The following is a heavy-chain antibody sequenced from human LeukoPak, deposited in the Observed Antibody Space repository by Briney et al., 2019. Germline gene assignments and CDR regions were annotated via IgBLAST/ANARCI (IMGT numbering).Heavy chain of an antibody. D-gene: IGHD1-1*01. CDR2: ISYDGSNK. Sequence: GGSLRLSCAASGFTFSSYAMHWVRQAPGKGVEWVAVISYDGSNKYYADSVKGRFTISRDNSKNTLYLQMNSLRAEDTAVYYCASVTTGTERDFDYWGQGTLVTVSS. J-gene: IGHJ4*02. CDR3: ASVTTGTERDFDY. CDR1: GFTFSSYA. V-gene: IGHV3-30*04.